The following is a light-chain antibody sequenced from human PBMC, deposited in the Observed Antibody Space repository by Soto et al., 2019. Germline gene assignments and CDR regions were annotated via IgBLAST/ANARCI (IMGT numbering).Light chain of an antibody. V-gene: IGKV1-5*03. CDR3: QQYNSHPWT. CDR1: QSIRSW. Sequence: DIQIIQSPSTLPASVGDRVTVTCRASQSIRSWLAWYQEKPGKAPKLLIYKASLLETGVPSRFSGSGSGTEFTLTISSMQTDDFGNYYCQQYNSHPWTFGQGTKVDIK. CDR2: KAS. J-gene: IGKJ1*01.